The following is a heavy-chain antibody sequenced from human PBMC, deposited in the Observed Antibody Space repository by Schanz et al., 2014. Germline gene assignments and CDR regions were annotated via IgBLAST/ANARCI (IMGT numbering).Heavy chain of an antibody. CDR3: ARVKYCTITRCYRTETEGIYYMDV. CDR2: INTGVNT. Sequence: EVQLLESGGGLVQPGGSLRLSCAASGFTFGDYAMTWVRQAPGKGLEWVSAINTGVNTYYADSVRGRFTISSDSSKNTLDLQMKSLRAEDTAVYYCARVKYCTITRCYRTETEGIYYMDVWGKGTTVTVSS. D-gene: IGHD2-2*01. CDR1: GFTFGDYA. J-gene: IGHJ6*03. V-gene: IGHV3-23*01.